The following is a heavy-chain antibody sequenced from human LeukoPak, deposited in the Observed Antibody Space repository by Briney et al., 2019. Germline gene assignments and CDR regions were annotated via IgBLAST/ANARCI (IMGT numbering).Heavy chain of an antibody. CDR3: VRGFTSMFSSYYYMDV. V-gene: IGHV3-11*04. Sequence: GGSLRLSCVASGFTFSEYYMNWVRQAPGAGLGWHSFISHSGSTRYYADSAKGRFTISRDNPSNELDLQMISLRAEEAAGYVCVRGFTSMFSSYYYMDVWGKGTTVTVSS. J-gene: IGHJ6*03. D-gene: IGHD2/OR15-2a*01. CDR2: ISHSGSTR. CDR1: GFTFSEYY.